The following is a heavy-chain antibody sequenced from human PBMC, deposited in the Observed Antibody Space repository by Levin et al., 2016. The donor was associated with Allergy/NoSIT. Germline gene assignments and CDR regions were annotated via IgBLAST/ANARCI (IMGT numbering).Heavy chain of an antibody. CDR3: AKDDHYYDSSLDY. V-gene: IGHV3-23*01. D-gene: IGHD3-22*01. Sequence: VRQAPGKGLEWVSAISGSGGSTYYADSVKGRFTISRDNSKNTLYLQMNSLRAEDTAVYYCAKDDHYYDSSLDYWGQGTLVTVSS. J-gene: IGHJ4*02. CDR2: ISGSGGST.